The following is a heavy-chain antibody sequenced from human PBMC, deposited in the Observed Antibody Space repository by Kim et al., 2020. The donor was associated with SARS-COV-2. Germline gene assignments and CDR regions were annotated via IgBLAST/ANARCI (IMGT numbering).Heavy chain of an antibody. Sequence: GGSLRLSCAASGFTVSADHMSWVRQAPGKGLEWVSLLCSDRRTFYADSVKRRYTISRDDSRTTVYLEMNSLRPEDTAAYYCARHDWFDPWGHGTQVTVSS. CDR3: ARHDWFDP. CDR1: GFTVSADH. CDR2: LCSDRRT. J-gene: IGHJ5*02. V-gene: IGHV3-53*01.